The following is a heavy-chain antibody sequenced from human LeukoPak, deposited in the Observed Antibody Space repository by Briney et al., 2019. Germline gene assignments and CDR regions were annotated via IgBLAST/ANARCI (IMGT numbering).Heavy chain of an antibody. V-gene: IGHV4-61*02. CDR3: ARSTMVRGAHFNY. CDR1: GGSVSSGSYY. D-gene: IGHD3-10*01. CDR2: IYTSGST. Sequence: PSETLSLTCTVSGGSVSSGSYYWSWIRQPAGKGLEWIGRIYTSGSTNYNPSLKSRVTISVGTSKNQFSLKLSSVTAADTAVYYCARSTMVRGAHFNYWGQGTLVTVSS. J-gene: IGHJ4*02.